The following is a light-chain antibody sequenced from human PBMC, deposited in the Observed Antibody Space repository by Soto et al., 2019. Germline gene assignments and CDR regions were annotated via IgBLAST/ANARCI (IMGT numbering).Light chain of an antibody. CDR1: QSVSSN. CDR3: QQYNSCPGT. CDR2: CAS. V-gene: IGKV3-15*01. J-gene: IGKJ1*01. Sequence: EIEMTQSPATLSVCPGERATLSCRASQSVSSNLAWYQQKPGQAPGLLIYCASTRATGTPARCSGSGSGTEFTLTISSLHSEDFADYYCQQYNSCPGTFGQGTKVDIK.